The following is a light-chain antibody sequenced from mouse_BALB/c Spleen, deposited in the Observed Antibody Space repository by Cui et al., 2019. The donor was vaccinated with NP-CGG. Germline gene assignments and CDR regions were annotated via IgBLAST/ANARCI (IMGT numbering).Light chain of an antibody. CDR3: ALWYSNHWV. CDR2: GTN. CDR1: TGAVTTSNY. J-gene: IGLJ1*01. Sequence: ACVTRASATTTSPGETVTLTCRSSTGAVTTSNYANWVQEKPDHLFTGLIGGTNNRAPGIPARFSGSLIGDKAALTITGAQTEDEAIYFCALWYSNHWVFGGGTKLTVL. V-gene: IGLV1*01.